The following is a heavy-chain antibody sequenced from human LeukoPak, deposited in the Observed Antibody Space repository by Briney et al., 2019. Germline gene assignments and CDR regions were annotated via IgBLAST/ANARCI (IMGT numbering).Heavy chain of an antibody. D-gene: IGHD3-22*01. CDR3: ARQRDYYDSSGYYSRIFXY. V-gene: IGHV4-59*01. Sequence: SETLSLTCTVSGGSISSYYWSWIRQPPGKGLEWIGYIYYSGSTNYNPSLKSRVTISVDTSKNQFSLKLSSVTAADTAVYYCARQRDYYDSSGYYSRIFXYWGQGTLVTVSS. J-gene: IGHJ4*02. CDR1: GGSISSYY. CDR2: IYYSGST.